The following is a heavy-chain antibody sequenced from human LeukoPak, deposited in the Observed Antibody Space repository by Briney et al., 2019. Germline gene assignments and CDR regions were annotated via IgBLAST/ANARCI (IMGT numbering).Heavy chain of an antibody. V-gene: IGHV1-69*13. CDR1: GGTFSSYA. CDR3: ARVALGRRWLQTSYYYGMDV. J-gene: IGHJ6*02. D-gene: IGHD5-24*01. Sequence: SVTVSCKASGGTFSSYAISWVRQAPGQGLEWMGGIIPIFGTANYAQKFQGRVTITADESTSTAYMELSSLRSEDTAVFYCARVALGRRWLQTSYYYGMDVWGQGTTVTVSS. CDR2: IIPIFGTA.